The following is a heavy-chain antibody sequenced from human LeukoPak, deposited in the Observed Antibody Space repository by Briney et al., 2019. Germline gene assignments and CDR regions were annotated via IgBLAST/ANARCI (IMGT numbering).Heavy chain of an antibody. Sequence: PGRSLRLSCAVSGFTFSNYDMHWVRQAPGKGLEWVAVIWYDGSNKYYADSVKGRFTISRDNSKNTLYLQMNTLRAEDTAAYYCARDPGGVVYFDYWGQGTLVTVSS. V-gene: IGHV3-33*01. CDR1: GFTFSNYD. CDR3: ARDPGGVVYFDY. D-gene: IGHD2-8*01. J-gene: IGHJ4*02. CDR2: IWYDGSNK.